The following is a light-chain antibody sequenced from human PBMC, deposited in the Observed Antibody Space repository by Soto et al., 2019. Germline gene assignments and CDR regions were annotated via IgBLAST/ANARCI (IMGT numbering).Light chain of an antibody. CDR3: QHYNNWPQT. CDR2: YAS. J-gene: IGKJ3*01. Sequence: EMVMTQSPATLSVSPGERVTLSCRASESVHRNLAWYQQKPGQGPSLLIYYASTRATGVPDRFTDSGSGTEFTLPTSSMQSEDSGVDQSQHYNNWPQTFGPGTKVEIK. CDR1: ESVHRN. V-gene: IGKV3-15*01.